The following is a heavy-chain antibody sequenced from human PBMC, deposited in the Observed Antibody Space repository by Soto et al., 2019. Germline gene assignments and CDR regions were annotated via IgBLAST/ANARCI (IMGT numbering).Heavy chain of an antibody. V-gene: IGHV1-8*01. CDR2: MDPNSGHT. CDR3: ARGLYVAGKGGLYDY. J-gene: IGHJ4*02. CDR1: GYTFTGYD. D-gene: IGHD6-19*01. Sequence: ASVKVSCKASGYTFTGYDINWVRQATGQGLERMGWMDPNSGHTGYAQKFQGRVTMTRNTSISTAYMELRSLRSEDTAVYYCARGLYVAGKGGLYDYWGQGTLVTVPQ.